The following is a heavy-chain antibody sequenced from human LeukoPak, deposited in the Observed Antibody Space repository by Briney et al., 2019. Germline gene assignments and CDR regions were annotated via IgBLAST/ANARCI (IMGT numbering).Heavy chain of an antibody. Sequence: GGSLRLSCAASGFSFSGYWMSWVRQTPGKGLEWVANIKQDGSVKNSVDSMKGRLTISRDNAKNSLDLQMNSLRDEDTAVYYCARARASGRSGFDYWGQGTLVTVSS. CDR3: ARARASGRSGFDY. J-gene: IGHJ4*02. V-gene: IGHV3-7*01. CDR2: IKQDGSVK. CDR1: GFSFSGYW. D-gene: IGHD2-15*01.